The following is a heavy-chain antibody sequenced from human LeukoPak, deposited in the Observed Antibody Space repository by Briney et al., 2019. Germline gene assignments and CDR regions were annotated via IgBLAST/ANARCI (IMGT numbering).Heavy chain of an antibody. CDR3: ATDFQRPPAAIYAFDI. CDR1: GYTFTSYD. V-gene: IGHV1-8*01. D-gene: IGHD2-2*01. J-gene: IGHJ3*02. Sequence: ASVKVSCKASGYTFTSYDINWVRQATGQGLEWMGWMNPNSGNTGYAQKFQGRVTMTRNTSISTAYMELSSLRSEDTAVYYCATDFQRPPAAIYAFDIWGQGTMVTVSS. CDR2: MNPNSGNT.